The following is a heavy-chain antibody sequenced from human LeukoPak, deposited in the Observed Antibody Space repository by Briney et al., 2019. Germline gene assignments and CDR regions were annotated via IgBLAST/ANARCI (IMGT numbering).Heavy chain of an antibody. CDR2: IYYSGST. V-gene: IGHV4-59*08. Sequence: SETLSLTCTVSGGSLSSYYWSWIRQPPGKRLGWIGYIYYSGSTNYNPSLKSRVTISVDTSKNQFSLKLSSVTAADTAVYYCARLGYSYGYYFDYWGQGTLVTVSS. J-gene: IGHJ4*02. CDR1: GGSLSSYY. D-gene: IGHD5-18*01. CDR3: ARLGYSYGYYFDY.